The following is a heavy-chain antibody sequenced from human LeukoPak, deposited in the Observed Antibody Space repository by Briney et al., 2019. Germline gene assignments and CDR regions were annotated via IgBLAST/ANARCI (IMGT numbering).Heavy chain of an antibody. Sequence: SETLSHTCAVSGGSFSGYYWSWIRQPPGKGLEWIGEINHSGSTNYNPSLKSRVTISVDTSKNQFSLKLSSVTAADTAVYYCARIGYGDYSDYWGQGTLVTVSS. V-gene: IGHV4-34*01. D-gene: IGHD4-17*01. CDR3: ARIGYGDYSDY. CDR2: INHSGST. CDR1: GGSFSGYY. J-gene: IGHJ4*02.